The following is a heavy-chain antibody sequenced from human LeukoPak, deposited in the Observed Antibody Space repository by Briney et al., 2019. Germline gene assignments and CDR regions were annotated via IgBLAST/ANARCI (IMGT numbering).Heavy chain of an antibody. CDR2: IYHSGST. CDR3: ARDLGYSSGWYDY. V-gene: IGHV4-4*02. CDR1: GGSISSSNW. J-gene: IGHJ4*02. D-gene: IGHD6-19*01. Sequence: SGTLSLTCAVSGGSISSSNWWSWVRQPPGKGLEWIGEIYHSGSTNYNPSLKSRVTISVDKSKNQFSLKLSSVTAADTAVYYCARDLGYSSGWYDYWGQGTLVTVSS.